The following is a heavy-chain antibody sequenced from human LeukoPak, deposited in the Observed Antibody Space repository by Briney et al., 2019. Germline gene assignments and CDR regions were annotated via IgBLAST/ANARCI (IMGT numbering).Heavy chain of an antibody. J-gene: IGHJ6*02. CDR2: IDDTGT. Sequence: KAGGSLRLSCAASGFTFSSYAMTWVRQAPGRGLEWVASIDDTGTHYAASVKGRFDISRDISKNTVSLHLNNVRADDTGLYFCARESGSLTKVTYYGLDIWGPGTTVAVTS. CDR1: GFTFSSYA. V-gene: IGHV3-23*01. D-gene: IGHD3-3*01. CDR3: ARESGSLTKVTYYGLDI.